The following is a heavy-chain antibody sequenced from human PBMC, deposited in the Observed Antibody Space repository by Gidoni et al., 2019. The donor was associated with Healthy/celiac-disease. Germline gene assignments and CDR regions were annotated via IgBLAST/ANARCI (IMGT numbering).Heavy chain of an antibody. D-gene: IGHD2-15*01. V-gene: IGHV4-4*02. CDR3: ARAVVVVAATLDHLPGGMDV. CDR1: GCSISRCNW. CDR2: IYHSGSS. Sequence: QVQLQESGPGLVKPSGTLSLTCASPGCSISRCNWWSWVRQPPGKGLEWIGEIYHSGSSNDNPYHKSRVTISVDKSKNQFSLKLSSVTAADTAVYYCARAVVVVAATLDHLPGGMDVWGQGTTVTVSS. J-gene: IGHJ6*02.